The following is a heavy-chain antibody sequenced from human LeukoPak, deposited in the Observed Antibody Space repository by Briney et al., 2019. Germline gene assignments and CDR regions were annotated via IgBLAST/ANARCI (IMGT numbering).Heavy chain of an antibody. CDR2: FDPKDRET. V-gene: IGHV1-24*01. CDR3: ATDQGGRYFDWSEGYYFDY. J-gene: IGHJ4*02. CDR1: GYTLTELS. Sequence: GASVKVSCKVSGYTLTELSMHWVRQAPGKGLEWMGGFDPKDRETIYAHKFQGRVTMTEDTSTDTAYMELSSLRSEGTAVYYCATDQGGRYFDWSEGYYFDYWGQGTLVTVSS. D-gene: IGHD3-9*01.